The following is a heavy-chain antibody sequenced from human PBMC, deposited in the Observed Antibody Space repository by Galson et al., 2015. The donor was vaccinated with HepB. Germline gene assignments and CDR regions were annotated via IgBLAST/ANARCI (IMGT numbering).Heavy chain of an antibody. D-gene: IGHD6-13*01. CDR3: ARAGAALCDY. J-gene: IGHJ4*02. Sequence: SVKASCKASGYTFTSYYMHWVRQAPGQGLEWMGIINPSGGSTSYAQKLQGRVTMTRDTSTSTVYMELSSLRSEDTAVYYCARAGAALCDYWGQGTLVTVSS. V-gene: IGHV1-46*04. CDR2: INPSGGST. CDR1: GYTFTSYY.